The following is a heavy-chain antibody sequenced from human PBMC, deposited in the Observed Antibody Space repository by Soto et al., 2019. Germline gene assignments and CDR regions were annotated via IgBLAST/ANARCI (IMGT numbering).Heavy chain of an antibody. J-gene: IGHJ4*02. D-gene: IGHD2-21*02. CDR3: ARQRTSVVTQAYFDV. CDR1: GYSISLGYY. V-gene: IGHV4-38-2*01. CDR2: IYHSGNT. Sequence: SETLSLTCAVSGYSISLGYYWGWIRQPPGKGLEWIGSIYHSGNTYNNPSLRSRVSMSIDTSKDQFSLKLKSVTAADTALYFCARQRTSVVTQAYFDVWGPGSLVTVSS.